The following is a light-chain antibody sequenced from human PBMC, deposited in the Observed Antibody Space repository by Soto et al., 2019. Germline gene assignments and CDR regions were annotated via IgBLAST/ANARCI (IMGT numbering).Light chain of an antibody. CDR2: AAS. J-gene: IGKJ1*01. V-gene: IGKV1-8*01. Sequence: RMTQSPASLSASTGDRVTITCRASQGISSYLAWYQQKPGRAPKLLIYAASTLQSGVPSRFSGSGSGTDFTLTIGCLQSEDLATYYCQQYYTYPWTFGQGTKVDIK. CDR3: QQYYTYPWT. CDR1: QGISSY.